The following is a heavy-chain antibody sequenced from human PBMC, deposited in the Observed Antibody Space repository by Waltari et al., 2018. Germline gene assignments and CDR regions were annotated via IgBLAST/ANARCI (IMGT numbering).Heavy chain of an antibody. J-gene: IGHJ6*02. D-gene: IGHD6-6*01. CDR3: ARAGSSRPYYYYGMDV. CDR1: GFTFSSYW. Sequence: EVQLVESGGGLVQPGGSLRLSCAASGFTFSSYWMSWVRQAPGKGREWVANITEVGSGKCDVDSVKGRFTISRDNAKNSLFLQMNSLRAEDTAVYYCARAGSSRPYYYYGMDVWGQGNTVTGSS. CDR2: ITEVGSGK. V-gene: IGHV3-7*01.